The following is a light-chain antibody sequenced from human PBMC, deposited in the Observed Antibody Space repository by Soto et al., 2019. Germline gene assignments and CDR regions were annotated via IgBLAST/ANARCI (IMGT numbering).Light chain of an antibody. CDR1: SGHSSYA. CDR2: LNSDGSH. Sequence: QLVLTQSPSASASLGASVKLTCTLSSGHSSYAIAWHQQQPEKGPRYLMKLNSDGSHSKGDGIPDRFSGSSSGAERYLIISILQSEAEADYYCQTWGTGIHIFGTGTKVTVL. J-gene: IGLJ1*01. CDR3: QTWGTGIHI. V-gene: IGLV4-69*01.